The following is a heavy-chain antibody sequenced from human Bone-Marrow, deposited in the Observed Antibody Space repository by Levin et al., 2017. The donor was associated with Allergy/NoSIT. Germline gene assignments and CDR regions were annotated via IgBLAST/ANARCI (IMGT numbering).Heavy chain of an antibody. D-gene: IGHD6-19*01. V-gene: IGHV4-59*08. Sequence: GSLRLSCTVSGGSISSYYWSWIRQPPGKGLEWIAYIYYSGSTNYNPSLKSRVTISVDTSKNQFSLKLSSVTAADTAVYYCARLGYTSGGGWFDPWGQGTLVTVSS. CDR3: ARLGYTSGGGWFDP. CDR2: IYYSGST. CDR1: GGSISSYY. J-gene: IGHJ5*02.